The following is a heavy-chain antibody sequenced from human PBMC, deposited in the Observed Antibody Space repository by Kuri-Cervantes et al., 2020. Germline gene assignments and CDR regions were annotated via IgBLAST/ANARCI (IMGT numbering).Heavy chain of an antibody. D-gene: IGHD3-16*02. CDR3: TTDGIIDYYYMDV. CDR2: ISGSGDRT. V-gene: IGHV3-23*01. Sequence: GGSLRLSCAASGFTLTSYAMSWVRQAPGKGLEWVSAISGSGDRTYYADSMKGRFTISRDNSKNTLYLQMNSLRAEDTAVYYCTTDGIIDYYYMDVWGKGTTVTVSS. CDR1: GFTLTSYA. J-gene: IGHJ6*03.